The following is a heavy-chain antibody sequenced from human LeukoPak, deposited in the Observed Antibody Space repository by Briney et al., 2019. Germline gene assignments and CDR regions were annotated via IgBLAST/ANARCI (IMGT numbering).Heavy chain of an antibody. CDR2: INHSGST. CDR1: GGSFSGYY. J-gene: IGHJ6*03. D-gene: IGHD2-15*01. V-gene: IGHV4-34*01. CDR3: ARVGSGGVYYYYMNA. Sequence: SETLSLTCAVYGGSFSGYYWSWIRQPPGKGLEWIGEINHSGSTNYNPSLKSRVTISVDTSKNQFSLKLSSVTAADTAVYYCARVGSGGVYYYYMNAWGKGTTVTVSS.